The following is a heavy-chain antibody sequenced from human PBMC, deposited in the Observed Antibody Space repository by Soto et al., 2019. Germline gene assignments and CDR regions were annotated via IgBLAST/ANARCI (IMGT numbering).Heavy chain of an antibody. D-gene: IGHD6-13*01. J-gene: IGHJ6*02. Sequence: ASVKVSCKDSGYTFTSDGISWVRPAPGQGLGWMGWISAYNGNTNYAQKLQGRVTMTTDTSTSTAYMELRSLRSDDTAVYYCAMTAAAGTPLYYSYGMDGWGQGTTVTVS. CDR3: AMTAAAGTPLYYSYGMDG. CDR1: GYTFTSDG. CDR2: ISAYNGNT. V-gene: IGHV1-18*04.